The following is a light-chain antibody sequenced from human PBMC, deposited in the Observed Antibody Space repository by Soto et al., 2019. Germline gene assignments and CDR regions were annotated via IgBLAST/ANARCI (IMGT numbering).Light chain of an antibody. CDR2: LSSDGSH. Sequence: QSVLTQSPSASASLGASVKLTCTLSSGHSSYAIAWHQQQPEKGPRYLMKLSSDGSHSKGDGIPERFSGSSSGAERYLTISSLQSEDEADYYCQTWDTGARVVFGGGTKLTVL. J-gene: IGLJ2*01. V-gene: IGLV4-69*01. CDR3: QTWDTGARVV. CDR1: SGHSSYA.